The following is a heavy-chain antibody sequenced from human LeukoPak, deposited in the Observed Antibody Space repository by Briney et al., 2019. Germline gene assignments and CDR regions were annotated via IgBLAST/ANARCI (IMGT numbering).Heavy chain of an antibody. D-gene: IGHD5-24*01. J-gene: IGHJ4*02. CDR3: ATARDGYNLR. CDR2: IRYDGSNK. V-gene: IGHV3-30*02. CDR1: GFTFSSYG. Sequence: GGSLRLSCAASGFTFSSYGMHWVRQAPGKGLEWVAFIRYDGSNKYYADSVKGRFTISRDNSKNTLYLQVNSLRAEDTAVYYCATARDGYNLRWGQGTLVTVSS.